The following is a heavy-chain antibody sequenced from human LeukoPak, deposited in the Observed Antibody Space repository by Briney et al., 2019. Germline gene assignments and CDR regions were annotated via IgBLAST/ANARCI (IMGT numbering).Heavy chain of an antibody. CDR1: GYTFTTYC. CDR3: ARDWGLGY. J-gene: IGHJ4*02. CDR2: VHPSGGRT. V-gene: IGHV1-46*01. Sequence: ASVKVSCKTSGYTFTTYCIHWVRQAPGQGLEWMGSVHPSGGRTTYAQKFQGRVTITRDTSTSTVYMDLSSLRSEDTAVYYCARDWGLGYWGQGTLVTVSS. D-gene: IGHD3-16*01.